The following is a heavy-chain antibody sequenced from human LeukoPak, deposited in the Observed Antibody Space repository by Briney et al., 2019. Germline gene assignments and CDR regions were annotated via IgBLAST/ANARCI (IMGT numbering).Heavy chain of an antibody. Sequence: GASVKVSCKVSGYTLTELSMHWVRQAPGKGLEWMGGFDPEDGETIYAQKFQGRVTMTEDTSTDTAYMELSSLRSEDTALYYCATHSSGFKSYYYYYYMDVWGKGTTVTVSS. J-gene: IGHJ6*03. CDR2: FDPEDGET. V-gene: IGHV1-24*01. CDR1: GYTLTELS. CDR3: ATHSSGFKSYYYYYYMDV. D-gene: IGHD3-22*01.